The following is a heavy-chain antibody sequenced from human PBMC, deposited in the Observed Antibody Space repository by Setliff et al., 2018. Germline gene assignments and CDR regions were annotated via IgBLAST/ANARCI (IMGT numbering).Heavy chain of an antibody. V-gene: IGHV1-69*13. Sequence: SVKVSCKASGGTLSSYVISWVREAPGQGLEWMGGIIPMFGTNYAQKFQGRVTITADESTSTAYMELSSLGSEDTAVYYCAGGQPLVRKYYYYMDVWGKGTPVTVSS. CDR1: GGTLSSYV. D-gene: IGHD3-10*01. J-gene: IGHJ6*03. CDR2: IIPMFGT. CDR3: AGGQPLVRKYYYYMDV.